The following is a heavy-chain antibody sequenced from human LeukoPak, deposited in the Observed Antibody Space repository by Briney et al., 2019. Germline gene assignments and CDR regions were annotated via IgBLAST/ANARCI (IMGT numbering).Heavy chain of an antibody. CDR1: GGSISSYY. J-gene: IGHJ3*02. CDR2: IYYSGST. CDR3: ARIVVGAANADAFDI. Sequence: SETLSLTCTVSGGSISSYYWSWIRQPPGKGLEGSGYIYYSGSTNYNPSLKSRVTISVDTSKNQFSLKLSSVTAADTAVYYCARIVVGAANADAFDIWGQGTMVTVSS. D-gene: IGHD2-15*01. V-gene: IGHV4-59*01.